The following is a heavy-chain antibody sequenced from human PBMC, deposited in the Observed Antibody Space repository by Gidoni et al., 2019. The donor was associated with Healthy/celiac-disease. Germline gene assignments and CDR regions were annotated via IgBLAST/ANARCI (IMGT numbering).Heavy chain of an antibody. CDR3: AFHLGYCSGGSCLQPGNYYYYYGMDV. V-gene: IGHV1-69*01. CDR1: GGTFSSYA. J-gene: IGHJ6*02. D-gene: IGHD2-15*01. CDR2: IIPIFGTA. Sequence: QVQLVQSGAEVKKPGSSVKISCTASGGTFSSYAISWVRQAPGHGLEWMGGIIPIFGTANYAQKFQGRVTITADESTSTAYMELSSLRSEDTAVYYCAFHLGYCSGGSCLQPGNYYYYYGMDVWGQGTTVTVSS.